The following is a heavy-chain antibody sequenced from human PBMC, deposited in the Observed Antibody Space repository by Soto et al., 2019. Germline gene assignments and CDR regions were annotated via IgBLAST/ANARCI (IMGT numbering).Heavy chain of an antibody. CDR3: AADTLTMIVVVPDAFDI. CDR2: IVVGSGNT. J-gene: IGHJ3*02. V-gene: IGHV1-58*01. D-gene: IGHD3-22*01. CDR1: GFTFTSSA. Sequence: VASVKVSCKASGFTFTSSAVQWVRQARGQRLEWIGWIVVGSGNTNYAQKFQERVTITRDMSTSTAYMELSSLRSEDTAVYYCAADTLTMIVVVPDAFDIWGQGTMVTVSS.